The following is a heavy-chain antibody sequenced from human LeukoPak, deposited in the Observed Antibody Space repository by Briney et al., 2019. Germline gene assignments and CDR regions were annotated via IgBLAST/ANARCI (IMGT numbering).Heavy chain of an antibody. J-gene: IGHJ3*02. D-gene: IGHD6-19*01. CDR1: GFTFSSYS. CDR2: ISSSSSYI. V-gene: IGHV3-21*01. CDR3: ARDRNHEHWLVVDAAFDI. Sequence: PGGSLRLSCAASGFTFSSYSMNWVRQAPGKGLEWVSSISSSSSYIYYADSVKGRFTISRDNAKNSLYLQMNSLRAEDTAVYYCARDRNHEHWLVVDAAFDIWGQGTMVTVSS.